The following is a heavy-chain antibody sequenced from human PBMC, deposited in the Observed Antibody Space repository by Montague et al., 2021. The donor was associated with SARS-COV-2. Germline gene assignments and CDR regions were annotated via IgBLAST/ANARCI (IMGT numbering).Heavy chain of an antibody. J-gene: IGHJ6*02. CDR2: IYYSGST. CDR1: GGSISSYY. Sequence: SETLSLTCTVSGGSISSYYWSWIRQPPGKGLEWIGSIYYSGSTYYNPSLKSRVTISVDTSKNQFSLKLSSATAADTAVYYCARDYGDYGSGYYYGMDVWGQGTTVTVSS. CDR3: ARDYGDYGSGYYYGMDV. V-gene: IGHV4-59*12. D-gene: IGHD4-17*01.